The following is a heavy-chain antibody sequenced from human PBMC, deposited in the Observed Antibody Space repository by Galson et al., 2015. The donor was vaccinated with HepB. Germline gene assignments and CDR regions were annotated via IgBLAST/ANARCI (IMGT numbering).Heavy chain of an antibody. CDR1: GFTLSHYA. V-gene: IGHV3-30*09. J-gene: IGHJ4*02. CDR2: ISSDGKKT. CDR3: ARELWFGELFSPLDY. D-gene: IGHD3-10*01. Sequence: SLRLSCAASGFTLSHYALHWVRQAPGKGLEWVAVISSDGKKTYYADSVEGRFAISRDNSRDTLYLHMNRLTAEDTALYYCARELWFGELFSPLDYWGQGTLVTVSS.